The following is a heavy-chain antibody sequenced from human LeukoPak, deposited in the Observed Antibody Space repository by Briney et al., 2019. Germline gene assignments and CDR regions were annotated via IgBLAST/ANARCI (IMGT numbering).Heavy chain of an antibody. Sequence: SETLSLTCSVSGGPIGSYYWSWIRQPPGKGLEWIAYIYYNGTANYNPSLKSRFALSVDTSKKQFSLNLNSVTASDTAVYFCAGGASYGIFDIWGQGTLVTVSS. CDR2: IYYNGTA. J-gene: IGHJ4*02. CDR1: GGPIGSYY. D-gene: IGHD4-17*01. V-gene: IGHV4-59*08. CDR3: AGGASYGIFDI.